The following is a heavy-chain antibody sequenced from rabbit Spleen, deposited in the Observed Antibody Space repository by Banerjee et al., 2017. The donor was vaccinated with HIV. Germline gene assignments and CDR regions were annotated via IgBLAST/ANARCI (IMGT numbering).Heavy chain of an antibody. J-gene: IGHJ6*01. D-gene: IGHD1-1*01. CDR1: GFSLSSTYV. CDR2: VVSGSSGNT. CDR3: ARDTSSSFSSYGMDL. Sequence: QSLEESGGGLFQPGGSLALTCKASGFSLSSTYVMCWVRQAPGKGLEWIACVVSGSSGNTGYASWAKGRFTVSKTSSTTVTLQMTSLTAADTATYFCARDTSSSFSSYGMDLWGPGTLVTVS. V-gene: IGHV1S40*01.